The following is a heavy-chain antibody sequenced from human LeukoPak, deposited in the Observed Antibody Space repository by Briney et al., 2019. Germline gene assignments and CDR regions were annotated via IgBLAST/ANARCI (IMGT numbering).Heavy chain of an antibody. CDR1: GFTFSSYA. V-gene: IGHV3-30-3*01. Sequence: GGSLRLSCAASGFTFSSYAMHWVRQAPGKGLEWVAVISYDGSNKYYADSVKGRFTISRDNSKNTLYLQMNSLRAEDTAVYYCARDHGRYCSGGSCYFGGFFEYWGQGTLGTVSS. CDR3: ARDHGRYCSGGSCYFGGFFEY. J-gene: IGHJ4*02. D-gene: IGHD2-15*01. CDR2: ISYDGSNK.